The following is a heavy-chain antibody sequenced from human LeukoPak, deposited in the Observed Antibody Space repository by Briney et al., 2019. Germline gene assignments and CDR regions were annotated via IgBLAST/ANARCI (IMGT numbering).Heavy chain of an antibody. V-gene: IGHV4-39*07. CDR3: ARGRIWSGYQNYMDV. CDR1: GGSISSSSYY. Sequence: SETLSLTCTVSGGSISSSSYYWGWIRQPPGKGLEWIGSIYYSGSTYYNPSLKSRVTISVDTSKNQFSLKLSSVTAADTAVYYCARGRIWSGYQNYMDVWGKGTTVTVSS. CDR2: IYYSGST. D-gene: IGHD3-3*01. J-gene: IGHJ6*03.